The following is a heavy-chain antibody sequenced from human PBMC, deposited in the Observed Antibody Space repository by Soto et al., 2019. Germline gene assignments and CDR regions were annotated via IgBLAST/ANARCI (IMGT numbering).Heavy chain of an antibody. CDR3: AGGFAYDFWSGYYSGGFDY. CDR2: IYYSGST. D-gene: IGHD3-3*01. Sequence: SETLSLTCTVSGGSISSSSYYWGWIRQPPGKGLEWIGSIYYSGSTYYNPSLRSRVTISVATSKNQFSLKLSSVTAADTAVYYCAGGFAYDFWSGYYSGGFDYWGQGTLVTVSS. CDR1: GGSISSSSYY. V-gene: IGHV4-39*01. J-gene: IGHJ4*02.